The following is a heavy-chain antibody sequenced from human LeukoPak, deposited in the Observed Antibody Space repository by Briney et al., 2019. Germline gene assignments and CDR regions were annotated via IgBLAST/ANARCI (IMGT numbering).Heavy chain of an antibody. CDR2: ISGRDDTTYYTDSPEGST. D-gene: IGHD6-19*01. CDR1: GFTFLNYA. CDR3: AKVSGWYPYFDY. J-gene: IGHJ4*02. V-gene: IGHV3-23*01. Sequence: PGGSLRLSCEASGFTFLNYAMSWVRQAPGKGLQWVSGISGRDDTTYYTDSPEGSTYYTNSAEGRFTISRDNSKNTVYLQIDSLGVEDTAVYYCAKVSGWYPYFDYWGQGTLVTVSS.